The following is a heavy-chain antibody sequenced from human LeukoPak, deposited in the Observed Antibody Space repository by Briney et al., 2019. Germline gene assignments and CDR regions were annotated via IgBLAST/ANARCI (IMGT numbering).Heavy chain of an antibody. V-gene: IGHV4-61*02. D-gene: IGHD6-13*01. CDR1: GGSISSGSYY. Sequence: PSETLSLTCTVSGGSISSGSYYWSWLRQPAGKGLEWIGRIYTSGSTSYNPSLKSRFTISVDTSKNQFSLNLSSVTAADTAVYYCARGVTAAGPYWYFDLWGRGTLVTVSS. CDR3: ARGVTAAGPYWYFDL. J-gene: IGHJ2*01. CDR2: IYTSGST.